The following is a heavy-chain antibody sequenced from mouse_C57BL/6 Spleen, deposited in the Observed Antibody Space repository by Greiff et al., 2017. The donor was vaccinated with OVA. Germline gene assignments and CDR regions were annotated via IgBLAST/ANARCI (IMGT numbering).Heavy chain of an antibody. Sequence: EVMLVESGGGLVKPGGSLKLSCAASGFTFSSYAMSWVRQTPEKRLEWVATISDGGSYTYYPDNVKGRFTVSRDNSKNNLYLQMSHLTSEDTAMYYCARGGYGSSSHWYFDVWGTGTTVTVSS. CDR1: GFTFSSYA. CDR2: ISDGGSYT. J-gene: IGHJ1*03. CDR3: ARGGYGSSSHWYFDV. V-gene: IGHV5-4*03. D-gene: IGHD1-1*01.